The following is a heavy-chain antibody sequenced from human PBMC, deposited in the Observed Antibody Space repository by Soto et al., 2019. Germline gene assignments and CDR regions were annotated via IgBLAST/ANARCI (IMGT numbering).Heavy chain of an antibody. CDR1: GGTFSSYA. J-gene: IGHJ4*02. CDR2: IIPIFGTA. CDR3: ARDPGRRSNILTGYCTTGQFDY. Sequence: QVQLVQSGAEVKKPGSSVKVSCKASGGTFSSYAISWVRQAPGQGLEWMGGIIPIFGTANYAQKFQGRVTITADESTSTAYMELSSLRSEDTAVYYCARDPGRRSNILTGYCTTGQFDYWGQGTLVTVSS. D-gene: IGHD3-9*01. V-gene: IGHV1-69*01.